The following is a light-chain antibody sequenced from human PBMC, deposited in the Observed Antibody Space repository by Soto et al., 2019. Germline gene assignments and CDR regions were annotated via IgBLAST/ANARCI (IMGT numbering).Light chain of an antibody. Sequence: EIVLTQSPGTLSLSPGERATLSCRAGQTVSSSYLAWYQQKPGQAPRRLIYGASSRATGIPDRFSGSGSGTEFTLTISSMEHQDDAVYYCQQYGGSTSFTFGQGTRLEIK. CDR3: QQYGGSTSFT. J-gene: IGKJ5*01. CDR1: QTVSSSY. CDR2: GAS. V-gene: IGKV3-20*01.